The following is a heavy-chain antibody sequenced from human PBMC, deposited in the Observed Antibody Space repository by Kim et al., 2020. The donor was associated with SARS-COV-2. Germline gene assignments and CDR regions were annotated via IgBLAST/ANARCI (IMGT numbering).Heavy chain of an antibody. CDR2: IYPGDSDT. J-gene: IGHJ5*01. CDR3: SRHIALIGKKGCFGS. Sequence: GESLKISCKASGYTFSNFWIGWVRQMPGQGLEWMGIIYPGDSDTDYNPSFEGQVTIPADESINTAYLQWNSLTASDSAKYYFSRHIALIGKKGCFGSWG. D-gene: IGHD6-13*01. V-gene: IGHV5-51*01. CDR1: GYTFSNFW.